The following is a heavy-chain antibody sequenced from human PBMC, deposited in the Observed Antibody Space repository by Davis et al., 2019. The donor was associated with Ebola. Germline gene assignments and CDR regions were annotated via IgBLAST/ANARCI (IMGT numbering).Heavy chain of an antibody. J-gene: IGHJ4*02. Sequence: PGGSLRLSCAASGFTFNRYAMDWVRQAPGKGLEWVAVIWYDGSNKYYADSVKGRFTISRDNSKNTLYLQMNSLRAEDTAVYYCAREGLGSDRYFDYWGQGTLVTVSS. CDR3: AREGLGSDRYFDY. D-gene: IGHD3-10*01. CDR1: GFTFNRYA. V-gene: IGHV3-33*07. CDR2: IWYDGSNK.